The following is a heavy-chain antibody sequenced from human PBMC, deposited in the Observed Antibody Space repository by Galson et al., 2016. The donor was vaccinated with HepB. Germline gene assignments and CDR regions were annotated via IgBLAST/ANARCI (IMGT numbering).Heavy chain of an antibody. J-gene: IGHJ4*02. D-gene: IGHD3-9*01. V-gene: IGHV3-7*04. CDR3: VRGGVQRYQPLRPFDF. CDR2: IIQDGSEK. Sequence: SLRLSCAASGFSFRSYWMTWVRQAPGKGLEWVANIIQDGSEKYYVDSVKGRFTVSRDNAKNSLYLRMNSLRAEDTAIYYCVRGGVQRYQPLRPFDFWGQGILVTVSS. CDR1: GFSFRSYW.